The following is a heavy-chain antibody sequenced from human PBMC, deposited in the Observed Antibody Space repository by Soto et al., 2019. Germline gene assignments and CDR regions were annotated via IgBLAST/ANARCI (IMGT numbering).Heavy chain of an antibody. CDR1: GGSISSSNYY. CDR3: ARAQGSGFLVS. Sequence: PSETLSLTCTVSGGSISSSNYYWGWIRQPPGKGLEWIGSIYYSGSTYYNPSLKSRVTISVDTSKNQFSLKLSSVTAADTAVYYCARAQGSGFLVSWGQGTLVTVSS. J-gene: IGHJ4*02. D-gene: IGHD3-10*01. V-gene: IGHV4-39*07. CDR2: IYYSGST.